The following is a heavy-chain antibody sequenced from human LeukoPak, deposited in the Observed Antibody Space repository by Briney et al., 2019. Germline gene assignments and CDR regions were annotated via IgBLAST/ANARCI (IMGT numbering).Heavy chain of an antibody. J-gene: IGHJ3*02. CDR3: AREYYDILTGYSNAFDI. V-gene: IGHV3-11*01. Sequence: PGGSLRLSCAASGFTFSDYYMSWIRQAPGKGLEWVSYISSSGSTIYYADSVKGRFTISRDNAKNSLYLQMNSLRAEDTAVYYCAREYYDILTGYSNAFDIWGQRTMVTVSS. D-gene: IGHD3-9*01. CDR1: GFTFSDYY. CDR2: ISSSGSTI.